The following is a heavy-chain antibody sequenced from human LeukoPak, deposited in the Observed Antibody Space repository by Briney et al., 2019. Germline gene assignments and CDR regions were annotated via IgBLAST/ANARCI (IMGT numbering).Heavy chain of an antibody. J-gene: IGHJ6*03. CDR3: ARHPMRVLSGRGYYYYYYMDV. CDR1: GGSISSSSYY. D-gene: IGHD4/OR15-4a*01. Sequence: PSETLSLTCTVSGGSISSSSYYWGWIRQPPGKGLERIGSIYYSGSTYYNPSLRSRVTISVDTSKNQFSLKLSSVPAADTAVYYCARHPMRVLSGRGYYYYYYMDVWGKGTTVTVSS. CDR2: IYYSGST. V-gene: IGHV4-39*01.